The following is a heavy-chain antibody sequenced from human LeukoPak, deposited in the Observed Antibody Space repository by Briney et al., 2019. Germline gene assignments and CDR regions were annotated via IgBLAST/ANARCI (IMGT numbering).Heavy chain of an antibody. CDR3: ESGSGSYRTPYYYMDV. CDR2: IYSGGST. Sequence: PGGSLRLSCVASGFTVSSNYMSWVRQAPGKGLEWVSVIYSGGSTYYADSVKGRFTISRDNSKNTLYLQMNSLRAEDTAVYYCESGSGSYRTPYYYMDVWGTGTTVTVSS. CDR1: GFTVSSNY. J-gene: IGHJ6*03. D-gene: IGHD3-10*01. V-gene: IGHV3-53*01.